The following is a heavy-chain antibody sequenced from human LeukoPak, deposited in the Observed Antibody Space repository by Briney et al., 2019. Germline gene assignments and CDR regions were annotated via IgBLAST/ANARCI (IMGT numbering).Heavy chain of an antibody. V-gene: IGHV3-7*01. D-gene: IGHD5-18*01. CDR2: IKQDGSEK. Sequence: GGSLRLSCAASGFTFSSYWMSWVRQAPGKGLEWVANIKQDGSEKYHVDSVKGRFTISRDNAKNSLYLQMNSLRAEDTAVYYCARVLGYSYGSDFDYWGQGTLVTVSS. CDR3: ARVLGYSYGSDFDY. CDR1: GFTFSSYW. J-gene: IGHJ4*02.